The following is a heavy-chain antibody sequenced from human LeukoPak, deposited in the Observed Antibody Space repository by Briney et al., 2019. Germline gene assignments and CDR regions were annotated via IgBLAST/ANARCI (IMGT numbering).Heavy chain of an antibody. CDR1: GFTFSSYA. CDR3: AKDYEPLVGVHRWGDWFDP. Sequence: GGSLRLSCAASGFTFSSYAMSWVRQAPGKGLEWVSGISGSDGSTNYADSVKGRFTISRENSKNTLYLQMNSLRAEDTAVYYCAKDYEPLVGVHRWGDWFDPWGQGTLVTVSS. V-gene: IGHV3-23*01. D-gene: IGHD1-26*01. J-gene: IGHJ5*02. CDR2: ISGSDGST.